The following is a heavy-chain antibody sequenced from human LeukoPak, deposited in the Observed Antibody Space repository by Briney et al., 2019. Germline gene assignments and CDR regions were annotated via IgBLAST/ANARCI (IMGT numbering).Heavy chain of an antibody. Sequence: GGSLRLSCAASGFTFSSYAMSWVRQAPGKGLEWVSAISGSGGSTYYADSVKGRFTISRDNSKNTLSLQMNSLRPEDTAVYFCARDGSIDYWGQGTLVTVSS. J-gene: IGHJ4*02. D-gene: IGHD3-10*01. CDR1: GFTFSSYA. V-gene: IGHV3-23*01. CDR2: ISGSGGST. CDR3: ARDGSIDY.